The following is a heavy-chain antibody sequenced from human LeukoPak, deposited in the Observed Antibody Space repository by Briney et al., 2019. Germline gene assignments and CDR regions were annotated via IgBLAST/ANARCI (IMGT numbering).Heavy chain of an antibody. CDR1: GFTFTDHW. Sequence: GGSLRLSCAASGFTFTDHWMHWVRQAPGKGLMWVSRVNGDGSSTSYADSVEGRFTISRDNAKNTVYLQMNSLRVEDSAVYYCTRTGDSTGYPYYYDYWGQGTLVTVSS. V-gene: IGHV3-74*01. J-gene: IGHJ4*02. D-gene: IGHD6-19*01. CDR3: TRTGDSTGYPYYYDY. CDR2: VNGDGSST.